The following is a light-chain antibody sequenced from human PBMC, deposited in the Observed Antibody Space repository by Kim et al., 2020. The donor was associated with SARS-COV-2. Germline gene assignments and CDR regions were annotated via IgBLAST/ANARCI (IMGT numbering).Light chain of an antibody. J-gene: IGLJ1*01. Sequence: SVSPGQTASITCSGDKVGDKYACWYQQKPGQSPVLVIYQDSKRPSGIPELFSGSNSGNTATLTISGTQAMDEADYYCQAWDSSTGVFGTGTKVTVL. V-gene: IGLV3-1*01. CDR3: QAWDSSTGV. CDR1: KVGDKY. CDR2: QDS.